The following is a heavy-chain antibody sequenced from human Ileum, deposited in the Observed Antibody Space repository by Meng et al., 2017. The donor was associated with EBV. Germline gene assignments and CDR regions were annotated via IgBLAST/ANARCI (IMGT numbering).Heavy chain of an antibody. J-gene: IGHJ5*02. Sequence: QGAGPGLVKPSETLLLTCTVSGGPINSSSYYWGWIRQPPGKGLEWIGSIYYSGRTYYNPSLKSRVTISVDTSKNQFSLKLSSVTAADTAVYYCARPIAAAGWFDPWGQGTLVTVSS. CDR2: IYYSGRT. CDR1: GGPINSSSYY. V-gene: IGHV4-39*01. D-gene: IGHD6-13*01. CDR3: ARPIAAAGWFDP.